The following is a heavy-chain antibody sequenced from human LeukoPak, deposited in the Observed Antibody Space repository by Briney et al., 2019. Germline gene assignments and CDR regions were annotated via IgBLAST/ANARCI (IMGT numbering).Heavy chain of an antibody. V-gene: IGHV3-43*02. CDR2: ISGDGGST. CDR1: GFTFDDYA. CDR3: AKDVSSGWYYYYYYMDV. J-gene: IGHJ6*03. D-gene: IGHD6-19*01. Sequence: GGSLRLSCAASGFTFDDYAMHWVRQAPGKCLEWVSLISGDGGSTYYADSVKGRFTISRDNSKNSLYLQMNSLRTEDTALYYCAKDVSSGWYYYYYYMDVWGKGTTVTVSS.